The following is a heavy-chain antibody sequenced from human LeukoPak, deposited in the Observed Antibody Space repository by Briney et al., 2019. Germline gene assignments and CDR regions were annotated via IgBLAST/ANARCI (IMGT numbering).Heavy chain of an antibody. CDR1: GFTFSNYW. CDR2: IKPDGSEK. D-gene: IGHD6-13*01. Sequence: HPGGSLRLSCAASGFTFSNYWMSWVRQAPGKGLEWVGNIKPDGSEKNYGDSVKGRFTISRDNAKNSVYLQMNSLRAEDTSVYYCARIGAAAGTRIYADYWGQGTLATVST. CDR3: ARIGAAAGTRIYADY. J-gene: IGHJ4*02. V-gene: IGHV3-7*01.